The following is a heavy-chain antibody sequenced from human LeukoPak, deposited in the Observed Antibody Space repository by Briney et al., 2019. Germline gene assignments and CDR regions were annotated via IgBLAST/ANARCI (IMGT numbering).Heavy chain of an antibody. J-gene: IGHJ4*02. CDR3: ARGIDYAPPSDYFDY. Sequence: PSETLSLTCAVYGGSFSGYYWSWIRQPPGKGLEWIGEINHSGSTNYNPSLKSRVTISVDTSKNQFSLKLSSVTAADTAVYYCARGIDYAPPSDYFDYWGQGTLVTVSS. D-gene: IGHD4-17*01. CDR1: GGSFSGYY. V-gene: IGHV4-34*01. CDR2: INHSGST.